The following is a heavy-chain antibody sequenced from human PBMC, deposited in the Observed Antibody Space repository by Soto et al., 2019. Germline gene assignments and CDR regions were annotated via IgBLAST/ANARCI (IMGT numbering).Heavy chain of an antibody. CDR1: GTSIRHDNFY. CDR2: ISYGGIT. J-gene: IGHJ3*01. D-gene: IGHD3-3*01. Sequence: QVRLQESVQGLVRPSQTLSLICTVSGTSIRHDNFYWSFLRQRPGTGLEWLGYISYGGITFYNPSLGSSFFNALGSSNNKFLLNLKALTAGGKGMYFWARDFGRGRACRGAFAVWGPGTLVTVSS. CDR3: ARDFGRGRACRGAFAV. V-gene: IGHV4-30-4*08.